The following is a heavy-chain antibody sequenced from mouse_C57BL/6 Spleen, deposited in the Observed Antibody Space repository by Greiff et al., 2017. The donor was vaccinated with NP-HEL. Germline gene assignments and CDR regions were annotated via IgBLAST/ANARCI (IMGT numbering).Heavy chain of an antibody. Sequence: EVQLVESGGDLVKPGGSLKLSCAASGFTFSSYGMSWVRQTPDKRLEWVATISSGGSYTYYPDSVKGRFTISRDNAKNTLYLQMSSLKSEDTAMYYCARLTTVVAPDFTYFDYWGKGTTLTVSS. CDR1: GFTFSSYG. J-gene: IGHJ2*01. D-gene: IGHD1-1*01. CDR2: ISSGGSYT. CDR3: ARLTTVVAPDFTYFDY. V-gene: IGHV5-6*01.